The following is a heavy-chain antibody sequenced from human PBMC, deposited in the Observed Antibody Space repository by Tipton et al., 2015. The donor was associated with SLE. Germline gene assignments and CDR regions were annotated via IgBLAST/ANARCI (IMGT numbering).Heavy chain of an antibody. CDR2: IKQDGSEK. CDR3: AKEVIQTTTYSVVYFDF. D-gene: IGHD5/OR15-5a*01. V-gene: IGHV3-7*01. CDR1: GFNFCNYW. Sequence: SLRLSCAASGFNFCNYWVTWVRRTPGKGLGWVANIKQDGSEKYYVDSVKGRFTLSRDNAKNSLYLQMNSLRAEDTAVYYCAKEVIQTTTYSVVYFDFWGQGTLVTVSS. J-gene: IGHJ4*02.